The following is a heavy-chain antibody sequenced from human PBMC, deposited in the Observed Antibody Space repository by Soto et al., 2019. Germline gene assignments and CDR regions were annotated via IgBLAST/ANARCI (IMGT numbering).Heavy chain of an antibody. Sequence: GGSLRLSCAASGFTFSSYEMNWVRQAPGKGLEWVSYISSSGSTIYYADSVKGRFTISRDNAKNSLYLQMNSLRAEDTAVYYCAREPPVQLWKLYYFDYWGQGTLVTVSS. J-gene: IGHJ4*02. CDR2: ISSSGSTI. CDR3: AREPPVQLWKLYYFDY. D-gene: IGHD5-18*01. CDR1: GFTFSSYE. V-gene: IGHV3-48*03.